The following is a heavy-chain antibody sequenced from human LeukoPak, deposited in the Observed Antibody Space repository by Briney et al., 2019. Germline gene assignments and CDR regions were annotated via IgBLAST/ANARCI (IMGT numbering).Heavy chain of an antibody. D-gene: IGHD2-15*01. CDR2: ISSSGSYI. Sequence: PGGSLRLSCAASRFTFSSYSMNWVRQAPGKGLEWVSSISSSGSYIYHADSVKGRFTISRDNAKNSLYLQMNSLRAEDTAVYYCAKTYCSGGSCYFDYWGQGTLVIVSS. J-gene: IGHJ4*02. CDR1: RFTFSSYS. V-gene: IGHV3-21*01. CDR3: AKTYCSGGSCYFDY.